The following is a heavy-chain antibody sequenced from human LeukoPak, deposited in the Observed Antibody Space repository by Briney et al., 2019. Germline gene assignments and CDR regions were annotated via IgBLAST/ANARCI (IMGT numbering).Heavy chain of an antibody. V-gene: IGHV4-59*12. Sequence: PSETLSLTCTVSGGSISSYYWSWIRQPPGKGLEWIGYIYYSGSTYYNPSLKSRVTISVDTSKNQFSLKLSSVTAADTAVYYCARGQEYYYGSGSYSWFDPWGQGTLVTVSS. D-gene: IGHD3-10*01. CDR3: ARGQEYYYGSGSYSWFDP. J-gene: IGHJ5*02. CDR1: GGSISSYY. CDR2: IYYSGST.